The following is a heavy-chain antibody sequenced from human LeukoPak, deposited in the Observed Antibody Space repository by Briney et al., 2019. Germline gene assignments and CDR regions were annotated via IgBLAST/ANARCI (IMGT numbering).Heavy chain of an antibody. V-gene: IGHV4-59*01. CDR2: IYYSGST. D-gene: IGHD4-17*01. CDR1: GGSISSYY. Sequence: PSETLSLTCTVSGGSISSYYWSWIRQPPGKGLEWIGYIYYSGSTNYNPSLKSRVTISVDTSKNQFSLKLSSVTAADTAVYYCARVYGDYADAFDIWGQGTMVNVSS. J-gene: IGHJ3*02. CDR3: ARVYGDYADAFDI.